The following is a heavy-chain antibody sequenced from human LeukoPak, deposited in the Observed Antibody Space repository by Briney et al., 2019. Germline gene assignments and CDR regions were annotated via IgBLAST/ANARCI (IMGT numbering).Heavy chain of an antibody. CDR2: ISYDGSNK. CDR3: SRRDFDY. Sequence: GGSLRLSCAASGFTFSSYGMHWVRQAPGKGLEWVAVISYDGSNKYYADSVKGRFTISRDNSKNTLYPQMNSLRAEDTAVYYCSRRDFDYWGQGTLVTVSS. J-gene: IGHJ4*02. CDR1: GFTFSSYG. V-gene: IGHV3-30*03. D-gene: IGHD2-2*01.